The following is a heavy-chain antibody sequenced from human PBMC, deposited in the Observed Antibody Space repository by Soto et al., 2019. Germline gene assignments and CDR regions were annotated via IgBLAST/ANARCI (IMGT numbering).Heavy chain of an antibody. Sequence: GGSLRLSCAASGFTFSSYWVHWVRQAPGKGLEWVAVIWYDGSNKYYADSVKGRFTISRDNSKNTLYLQMNSLRAEDTAVYYCARGSPRNTDFDYWGQGTLVTVSS. CDR1: GFTFSSYW. CDR3: ARGSPRNTDFDY. D-gene: IGHD1-1*01. V-gene: IGHV3-33*08. J-gene: IGHJ4*02. CDR2: IWYDGSNK.